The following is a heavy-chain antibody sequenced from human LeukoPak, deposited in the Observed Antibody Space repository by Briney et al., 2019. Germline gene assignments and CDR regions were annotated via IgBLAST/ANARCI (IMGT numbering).Heavy chain of an antibody. Sequence: GGSLRLSCAASGFTFSSYSMNWVRQAPGKGLEWVSSISSSSSYIYYADSVKGRFTTSRDNAKNSLYLQMNSLRAEDTAVYYCARDLAGYCSSTSCYEWGQGTMVTVSS. J-gene: IGHJ3*01. V-gene: IGHV3-21*01. CDR3: ARDLAGYCSSTSCYE. CDR2: ISSSSSYI. D-gene: IGHD2-2*01. CDR1: GFTFSSYS.